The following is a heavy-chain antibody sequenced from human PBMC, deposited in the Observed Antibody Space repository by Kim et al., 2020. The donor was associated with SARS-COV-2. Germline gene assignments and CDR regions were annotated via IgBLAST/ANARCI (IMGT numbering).Heavy chain of an antibody. CDR2: ISHSGSS. D-gene: IGHD3-10*01. CDR3: SRDRGSGYGMDG. CDR1: GGSFSGYY. J-gene: IGHJ6*02. V-gene: IGHV4-34*01. Sequence: SETLSLTCAVSGGSFSGYYWSWVRQPPGKGLEWIGEISHSGSSNYNPSLKSRLTISVDTSKNQFPLKLSTRTGADTAAYYCSRDRGSGYGMDGWVQGT.